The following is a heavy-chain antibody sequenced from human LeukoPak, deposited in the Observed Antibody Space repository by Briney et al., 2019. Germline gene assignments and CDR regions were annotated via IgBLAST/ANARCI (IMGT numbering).Heavy chain of an antibody. J-gene: IGHJ6*03. CDR3: ARSVIVPAIVADYYTYMDV. CDR1: GGSISSYY. Sequence: SETLSLTCTVSGGSISSYYWSWTRQPPGKGLEWIGYIYYSGSTNYNPSLKSRVTISIDTSKNEFSLKVNSVTAADTAVYYCARSVIVPAIVADYYTYMDVWGRGISVTVSS. V-gene: IGHV4-59*08. D-gene: IGHD2-2*01. CDR2: IYYSGST.